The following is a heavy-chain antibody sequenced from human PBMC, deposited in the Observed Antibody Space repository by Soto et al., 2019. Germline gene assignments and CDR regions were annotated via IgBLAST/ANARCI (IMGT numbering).Heavy chain of an antibody. J-gene: IGHJ4*02. CDR3: AHLLGGCNSINCSPLRFDY. CDR1: GFTFSSYW. D-gene: IGHD2-2*01. V-gene: IGHV3-7*05. Sequence: PGGSLSLSCAASGFTFSSYWMSWVRQAPGKGLEWVANIKQDGSEKYYVDSVKGRFTISRDNAKNSLYLQMNSLRAEDTATYYCAHLLGGCNSINCSPLRFDYWGQGTLVTVSS. CDR2: IKQDGSEK.